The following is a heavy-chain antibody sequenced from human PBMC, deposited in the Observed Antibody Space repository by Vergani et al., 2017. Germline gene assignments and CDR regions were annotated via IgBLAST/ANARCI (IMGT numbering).Heavy chain of an antibody. CDR3: ARVMYRDEASTGYRLEGMDI. V-gene: IGHV4-59*01. CDR1: GGSISSYY. D-gene: IGHD3-9*01. Sequence: QVQLQESGPGLAKPSETLSLTCTVSGGSISSYYWSWIRQPPGKGLEWIGYIYYSGSTNYNPSLKSRVTISVDTSKNQFSLKLSSVTAADTAVYFCARVMYRDEASTGYRLEGMDIWGQGTTVTISS. J-gene: IGHJ6*02. CDR2: IYYSGST.